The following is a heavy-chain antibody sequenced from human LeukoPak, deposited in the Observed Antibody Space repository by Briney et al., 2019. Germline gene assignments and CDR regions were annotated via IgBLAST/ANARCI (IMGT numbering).Heavy chain of an antibody. CDR3: AREAVDYGSGSHDY. D-gene: IGHD3-10*01. Sequence: ALETLSLTCTVSGASIGSFYWSWIRQPAGKGLEWIGRVHSSGSTNYIPSIKSRVTMSVDTSKNQFSLKLNTVTAADTAMYYCAREAVDYGSGSHDYWGQGILVTVSS. CDR1: GASIGSFY. CDR2: VHSSGST. V-gene: IGHV4-4*07. J-gene: IGHJ4*02.